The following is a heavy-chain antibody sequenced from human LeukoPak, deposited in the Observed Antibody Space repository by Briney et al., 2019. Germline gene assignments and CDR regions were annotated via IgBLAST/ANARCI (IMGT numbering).Heavy chain of an antibody. D-gene: IGHD2-2*01. J-gene: IGHJ3*02. CDR2: INHSGST. CDR1: GGSFSGYY. CDR3: AKYQLLFRGVGNGAFDI. V-gene: IGHV4-34*01. Sequence: PSETLSLTCAVYGGSFSGYYWSWIRQPPGKGLEWIGEINHSGSTNYNPSLKSRVTISVDTSKNQFSLKLSSVTAADTAVYYCAKYQLLFRGVGNGAFDIWGQGTMVTVSS.